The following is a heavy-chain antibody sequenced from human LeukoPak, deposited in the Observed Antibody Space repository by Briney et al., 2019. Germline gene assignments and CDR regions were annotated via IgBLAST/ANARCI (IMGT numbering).Heavy chain of an antibody. V-gene: IGHV3-30*18. J-gene: IGHJ4*02. CDR2: ISYDGSNK. Sequence: PGRSLRLSCAASGFTFRSYGMHWVRQAPGKELEWVAVISYDGSNKNYAGSVKGRFTISRDNSKDTLFLHMNSLRAEDTAVYYCAKQDYYGGGFDYWGQGTLVTVSS. CDR3: AKQDYYGGGFDY. CDR1: GFTFRSYG. D-gene: IGHD4-23*01.